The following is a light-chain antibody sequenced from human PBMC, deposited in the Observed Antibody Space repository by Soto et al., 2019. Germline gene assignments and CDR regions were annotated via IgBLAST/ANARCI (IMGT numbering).Light chain of an antibody. CDR2: RVS. CDR3: MQGTSWPWT. J-gene: IGKJ1*01. CDR1: QSLVKTDGITY. Sequence: DVVMSQSPLSLPVTLGHPAAISFTSSQSLVKTDGITYLNWFHQRPGQSPRRLINRVSRRDSGVPDRFSGSGSGTDFTLKISRVEAEDVGVYYCMQGTSWPWTFGQGTKVDIK. V-gene: IGKV2-30*01.